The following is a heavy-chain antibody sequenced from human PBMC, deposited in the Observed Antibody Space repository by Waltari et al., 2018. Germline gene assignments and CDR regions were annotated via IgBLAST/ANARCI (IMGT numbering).Heavy chain of an antibody. D-gene: IGHD3-22*01. CDR3: ARDWGSGYVYELDY. Sequence: EGRLVESGGGLVKPGGSLRLSCEASGFSFSAYTMNWVRQAPGKGLEWVSSITTSGTNIYYADSLKGRFTISRDNTKNSLYLQMNSLRAEDTAVYYCARDWGSGYVYELDYWGQGTLVTVSS. CDR1: GFSFSAYT. J-gene: IGHJ4*02. V-gene: IGHV3-21*01. CDR2: ITTSGTNI.